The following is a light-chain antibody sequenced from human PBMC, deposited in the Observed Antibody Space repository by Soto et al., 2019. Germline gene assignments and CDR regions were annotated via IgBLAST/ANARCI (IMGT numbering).Light chain of an antibody. V-gene: IGKV1-5*03. CDR1: QSISGW. CDR2: KTS. J-gene: IGKJ1*01. CDR3: QQYSSYWT. Sequence: DIQMTQSPPTVSASVGDRVTITCRASQSISGWLAWFQQKPGKAPKLLIHKTSTLESGVPSRFSGSGSGTEFTLTISSLQPDDFAVYYCQQYSSYWTFGQGTKVEI.